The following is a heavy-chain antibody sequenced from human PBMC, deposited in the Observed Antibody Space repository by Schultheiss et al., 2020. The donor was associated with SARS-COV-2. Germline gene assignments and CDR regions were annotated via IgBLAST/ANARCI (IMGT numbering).Heavy chain of an antibody. J-gene: IGHJ3*02. CDR2: INHSGST. V-gene: IGHV4-34*01. CDR3: ARDPRGLRLDAFDI. CDR1: GGSISSYY. D-gene: IGHD3-16*01. Sequence: SQTLSLTCTVSGGSISSYYWSWIRQPPGKGLEWIGEINHSGSTNYNPSLKSRVTISVDTSKNQFSLKLSSVTAADTAVYYCARDPRGLRLDAFDIWGQGTMVTVSS.